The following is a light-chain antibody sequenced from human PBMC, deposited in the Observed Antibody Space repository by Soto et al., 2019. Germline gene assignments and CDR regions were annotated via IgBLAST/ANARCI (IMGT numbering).Light chain of an antibody. V-gene: IGKV3-11*01. CDR2: DAS. Sequence: EIVLTQSPATLSLSPGERATLSCRASQSVSSYLAWYQQKPGQAPRLPIYDASNRATDIPVRFSGSGSGTDFTLTISSLEPEDFAVYYCQQRSSWPLITFGQGTRLEIK. J-gene: IGKJ5*01. CDR1: QSVSSY. CDR3: QQRSSWPLIT.